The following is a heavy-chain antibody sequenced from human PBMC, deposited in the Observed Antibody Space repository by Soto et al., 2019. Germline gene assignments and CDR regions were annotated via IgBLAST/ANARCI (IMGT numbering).Heavy chain of an antibody. CDR1: GCTIGGYY. CDR2: VHHSWGS. CDR3: ARQGFGPLHGLVDV. D-gene: IGHD3-10*01. Sequence: TLPITCSVTGCTIGGYYWRWIRQSTGKRMEWIGYVHHSWGSSYNPSLQSRVAISLDTSKSQFSLKVTSVTATDTAVYYCARQGFGPLHGLVDVWGQGTTVTVSS. J-gene: IGHJ6*02. V-gene: IGHV4-59*08.